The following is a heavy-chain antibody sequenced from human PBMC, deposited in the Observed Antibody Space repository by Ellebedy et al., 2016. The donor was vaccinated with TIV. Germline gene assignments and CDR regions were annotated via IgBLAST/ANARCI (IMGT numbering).Heavy chain of an antibody. Sequence: AASVKVSCKASGGTFSNYAISGVRQAPGQGAEGMGGIIPSFGTANYAKKFQGRVTITADETTSTAYMELSSLRSDETSVYYCARERDVMDQIGSYSLDYWGQGSLVTVSP. CDR1: GGTFSNYA. V-gene: IGHV1-69*13. D-gene: IGHD1-26*01. J-gene: IGHJ4*02. CDR2: IIPSFGTA. CDR3: ARERDVMDQIGSYSLDY.